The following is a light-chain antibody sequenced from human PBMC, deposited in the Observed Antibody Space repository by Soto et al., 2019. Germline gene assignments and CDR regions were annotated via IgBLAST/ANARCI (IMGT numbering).Light chain of an antibody. CDR3: VTWDTSLTTTVL. V-gene: IGLV1-51*01. CDR2: DNT. Sequence: QSVLTQPPSVSAAPGQTVIISCSGSSSNIETNFVSWYQQLPGTAPKLLISDNTKRPSGIPDRFSGSKSGTSATLGITGLQTGDEADYYCVTWDTSLTTTVLFGGGTKVTVL. J-gene: IGLJ2*01. CDR1: SSNIETNF.